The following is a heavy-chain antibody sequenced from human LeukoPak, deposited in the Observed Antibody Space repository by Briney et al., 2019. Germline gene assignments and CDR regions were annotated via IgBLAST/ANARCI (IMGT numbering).Heavy chain of an antibody. CDR2: INQVGSVQ. V-gene: IGHV3-7*03. J-gene: IGHJ4*02. CDR3: AKGDYGSSPDY. D-gene: IGHD4-17*01. Sequence: GGSLRLSCADSGFTFSNYWITWVRQAPGKGLEWVANINQVGSVQNYVDSVKGRFTISRDNSKNTLYLQMNSLRAEDTAVYYCAKGDYGSSPDYWGQGTLVTVSS. CDR1: GFTFSNYW.